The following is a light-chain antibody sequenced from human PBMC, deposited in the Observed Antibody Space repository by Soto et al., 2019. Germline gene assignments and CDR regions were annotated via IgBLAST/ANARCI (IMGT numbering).Light chain of an antibody. V-gene: IGKV3-15*01. Sequence: EIVMTQSPATLSVSPGERATLSCRASQSVSSYFAWDQQKPCQPPRLLVYDAPTRATGIPDRFRASGSWTDFTLTISSRQSSDFAVDYWQQYSNGPPLDTFDRGTKVEIK. CDR1: QSVSSY. CDR3: QQYSNGPPLDT. J-gene: IGKJ2*01. CDR2: DAP.